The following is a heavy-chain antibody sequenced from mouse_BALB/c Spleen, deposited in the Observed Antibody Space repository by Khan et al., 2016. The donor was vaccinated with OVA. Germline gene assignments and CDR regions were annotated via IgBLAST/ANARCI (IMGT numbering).Heavy chain of an antibody. CDR3: ARGGYGTSFAF. V-gene: IGHV1-61*01. Sequence: QVQLQQPGAELVRPGTSVKLSCKASGYTFTSFWMNWVKQRPGQGLEWIGMIDPSDSTTHYNQMFKDQATLTVDKSSSTAYMHLTSLTSEDSAVYCCARGGYGTSFAFWGQGTLVTVSA. D-gene: IGHD2-10*02. CDR2: IDPSDSTT. J-gene: IGHJ3*01. CDR1: GYTFTSFW.